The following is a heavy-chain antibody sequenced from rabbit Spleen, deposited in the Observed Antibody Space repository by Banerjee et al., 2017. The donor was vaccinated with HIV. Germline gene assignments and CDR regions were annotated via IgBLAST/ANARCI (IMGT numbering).Heavy chain of an antibody. V-gene: IGHV1S45*01. J-gene: IGHJ3*01. CDR3: ARDTSSSFSSYGMDL. Sequence: EESGGGLVKPGGTLTLTCTVSGFSFSSNWICWVRQAPGKGLEWIACIDTGSSGFTYFATWAKGRFTCSKTSSTTVTLQMTRLTAADTATYFCARDTSSSFSSYGMDLWGQGTLVTVS. CDR2: IDTGSSGFT. CDR1: GFSFSSNW. D-gene: IGHD1-1*01.